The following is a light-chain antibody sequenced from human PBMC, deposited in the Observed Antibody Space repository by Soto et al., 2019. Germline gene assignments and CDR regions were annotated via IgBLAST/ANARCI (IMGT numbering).Light chain of an antibody. CDR3: QKYNDWPLT. CDR2: GAS. V-gene: IGKV3-15*01. J-gene: IGKJ5*01. Sequence: EIVLTQSPATLSVSPGERATLSCRASQSVSSDLAWYQQKPGQAPGLLVYGASTRATGIPARFSGSGSGTEFTLTISSLQSEDFAIYYCQKYNDWPLTFGQGTRLE. CDR1: QSVSSD.